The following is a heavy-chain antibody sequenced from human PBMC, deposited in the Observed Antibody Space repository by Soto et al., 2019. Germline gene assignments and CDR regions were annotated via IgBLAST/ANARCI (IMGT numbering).Heavy chain of an antibody. CDR3: ARWGGSYYESWFDP. J-gene: IGHJ5*02. CDR2: TSSDGNTK. V-gene: IGHV3-33*01. CDR1: GFSFRNYG. D-gene: IGHD1-26*01. Sequence: QVLLVESGGGVVQPGTSLRLSCAASGFSFRNYGMHWVRQAPGKGLEWVEVTSSDGNTKNYAASVKGRFTISSDTSKNTLYLQMSSLRAEATALYYCARWGGSYYESWFDPWGQGTLVIVSS.